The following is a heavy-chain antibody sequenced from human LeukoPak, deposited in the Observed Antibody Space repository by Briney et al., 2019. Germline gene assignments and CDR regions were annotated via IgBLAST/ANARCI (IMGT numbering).Heavy chain of an antibody. V-gene: IGHV3-30-3*01. CDR3: ARDSSRGTVVTLVDY. Sequence: GGSLRLSCAASGFTFSSYAMHWVRQAPGKGLEWVAVISYDGSNKYYADSVKGRFTISRDNSKNTLYLQMNNLRAEDAAVYYCARDSSRGTVVTLVDYWGQGTLVTVSS. CDR2: ISYDGSNK. CDR1: GFTFSSYA. D-gene: IGHD4-23*01. J-gene: IGHJ4*02.